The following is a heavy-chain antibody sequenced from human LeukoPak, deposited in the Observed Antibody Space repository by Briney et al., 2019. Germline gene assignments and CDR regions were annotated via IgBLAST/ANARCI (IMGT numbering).Heavy chain of an antibody. CDR2: INPHRGDT. CDR1: GYTFTGYY. CDR3: AIITVTTSPFDY. D-gene: IGHD4-17*01. V-gene: IGHV1-2*02. Sequence: ASVTVSCKASGYTFTGYYMHWVRQAPGQGLEWMGWINPHRGDTNYAQKFQGRVTMTRDTSISTAYMELSSLRSDDTAVYYCAIITVTTSPFDYWGQGTLVTVSS. J-gene: IGHJ4*02.